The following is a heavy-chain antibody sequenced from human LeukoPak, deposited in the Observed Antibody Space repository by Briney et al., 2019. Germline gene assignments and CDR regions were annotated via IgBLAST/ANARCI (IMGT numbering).Heavy chain of an antibody. CDR3: ASRRSAAGTGFDY. D-gene: IGHD6-13*01. V-gene: IGHV4-39*07. CDR2: IYYSGST. Sequence: SETLSLTCTVSGGSISSSSYYWGWIRQPPGKGLEWIGSIYYSGSTYYNPSLKSRVTISVDTSKNQFSLKLSSVTAADTAVYYCASRRSAAGTGFDYWGQGTLVTVSS. J-gene: IGHJ4*02. CDR1: GGSISSSSYY.